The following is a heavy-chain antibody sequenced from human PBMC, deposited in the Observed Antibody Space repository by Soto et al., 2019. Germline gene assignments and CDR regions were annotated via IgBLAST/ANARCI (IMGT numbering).Heavy chain of an antibody. V-gene: IGHV4-61*01. Sequence: SEPLSLTCTVSGGSVSSGSYYWSWIRQPPGKGLEWIGYIYYSGSTNYNPSLKSRVTISVDTSKNQFSLKLSSVTAADTAVYYCARDGDYYDSSGYHDAFDIWGQGTMVTVSS. CDR3: ARDGDYYDSSGYHDAFDI. D-gene: IGHD3-22*01. CDR2: IYYSGST. J-gene: IGHJ3*02. CDR1: GGSVSSGSYY.